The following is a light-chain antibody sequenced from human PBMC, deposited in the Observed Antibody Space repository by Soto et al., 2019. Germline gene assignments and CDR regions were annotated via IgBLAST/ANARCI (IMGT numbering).Light chain of an antibody. CDR2: GPS. J-gene: IGKJ1*01. CDR1: QSVSYN. Sequence: EIVMTQSPATLSVSPGERVTLSCRASQSVSYNLAWYQQKPGQAPRLLIYGPSTRATGIPARFSGSGSGTDFTLTISGLQPEDFATYYCQQGYNTPWTFGQGTKVDI. CDR3: QQGYNTPWT. V-gene: IGKV3-15*01.